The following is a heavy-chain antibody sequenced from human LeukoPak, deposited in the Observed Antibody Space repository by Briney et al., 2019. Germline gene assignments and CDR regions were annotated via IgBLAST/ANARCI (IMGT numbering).Heavy chain of an antibody. CDR2: ISSSTDDI. J-gene: IGHJ4*02. CDR1: EIIFSRNN. Sequence: GGSLRLSCTASEIIFSRNNMQWVRQAPGKGLEWVSSISSSTDDIHYADSVKGRFTISRDDAKNSLYLQMNSLRAEDTAMYYCASDWGGYYLDYWGQGTLVTVSS. V-gene: IGHV3-21*04. CDR3: ASDWGGYYLDY. D-gene: IGHD2-21*01.